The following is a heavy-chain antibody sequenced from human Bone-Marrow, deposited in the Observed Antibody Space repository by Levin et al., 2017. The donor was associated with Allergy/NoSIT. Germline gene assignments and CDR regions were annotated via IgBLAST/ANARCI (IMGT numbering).Heavy chain of an antibody. V-gene: IGHV1-69*13. J-gene: IGHJ4*02. CDR2: TMPIFGSA. D-gene: IGHD2-15*01. CDR1: GDTFRSNA. Sequence: VASVKVSCKSSGDTFRSNAISWVRQAPGQGLEWMGGTMPIFGSANYAQKFRDRVTITADESTSTAYMELRSLRSEDTAVYFCARGGYCSANNCYIPPFYFDYWGQGTLVTVSS. CDR3: ARGGYCSANNCYIPPFYFDY.